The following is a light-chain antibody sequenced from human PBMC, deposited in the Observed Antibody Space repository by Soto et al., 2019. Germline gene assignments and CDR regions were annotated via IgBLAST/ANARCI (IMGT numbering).Light chain of an antibody. CDR2: AAS. CDR3: QQYYSYPRG. CDR1: QGISSY. J-gene: IGKJ1*01. V-gene: IGKV1-8*01. Sequence: AIRMTQSTSSLSASTGDRVTITCRASQGISSYLAWYQQKPGKAPKLLLYAASTLQSGVPSRFSGSGSGTDFTLTISCLQSEDFATYYCQQYYSYPRGFGQGTKLDI.